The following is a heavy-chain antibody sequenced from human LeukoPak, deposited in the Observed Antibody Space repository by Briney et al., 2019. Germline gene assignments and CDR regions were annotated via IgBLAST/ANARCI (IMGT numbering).Heavy chain of an antibody. Sequence: GGSLRLSCATSGFTVSSNYMSWVRQAPGKGLEWVSVIYDSGTTYYADSVKGRFLIFRDTSKNTADLQMNSLRVEDTAVYYCAGRRSSGWYAYWGQGTLVTVSS. CDR2: IYDSGTT. J-gene: IGHJ4*02. V-gene: IGHV3-53*01. CDR1: GFTVSSNY. CDR3: AGRRSSGWYAY. D-gene: IGHD6-19*01.